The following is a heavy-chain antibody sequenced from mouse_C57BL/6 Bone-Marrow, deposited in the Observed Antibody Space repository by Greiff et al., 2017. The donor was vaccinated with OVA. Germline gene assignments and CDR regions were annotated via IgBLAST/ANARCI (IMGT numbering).Heavy chain of an antibody. CDR1: GYTFTSYW. Sequence: QVQLQQPGAELVKPGASVKLSCKASGYTFTSYWMHWVKQRPGQGLEWIGMIHPNSGSTNYNEKFKSKATLTVDKSSSTAYMQLSSLTSEDSAVYYSARKGTAYYFYYCGQGTTLTVSS. CDR2: IHPNSGST. V-gene: IGHV1-64*01. D-gene: IGHD1-2*01. J-gene: IGHJ2*01. CDR3: ARKGTAYYFYY.